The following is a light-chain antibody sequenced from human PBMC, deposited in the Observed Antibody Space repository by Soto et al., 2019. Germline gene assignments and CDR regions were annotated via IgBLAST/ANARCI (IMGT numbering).Light chain of an antibody. CDR2: AAS. CDR3: QQSYSTPYT. J-gene: IGKJ5*01. Sequence: IWMTQSPSLLSASTGDRVTISCRASQSISIYLNWYQQKTGKAPKLLIYAASTLQSGVPSSFSGSGSGTDFTLTISSLQPEDFATYYCQQSYSTPYTFGQGTRLEIK. CDR1: QSISIY. V-gene: IGKV1-39*01.